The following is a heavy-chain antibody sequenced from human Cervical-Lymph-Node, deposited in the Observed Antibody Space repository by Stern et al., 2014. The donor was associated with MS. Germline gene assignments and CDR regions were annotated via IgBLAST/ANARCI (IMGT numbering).Heavy chain of an antibody. Sequence: QVQLQESGPGLVKPSQTLSLTCTVTGGSISSGEYYWSWIRQSQGKGLEWIGYIHNSGTTYYNPSLKSRVTISVDTSKNQFSLKLRSVTAADTAVYYCSRDADGYSLVFGYWGRGTLVTVSS. J-gene: IGHJ4*02. V-gene: IGHV4-30-4*01. CDR3: SRDADGYSLVFGY. D-gene: IGHD5-24*01. CDR2: IHNSGTT. CDR1: GGSISSGEYY.